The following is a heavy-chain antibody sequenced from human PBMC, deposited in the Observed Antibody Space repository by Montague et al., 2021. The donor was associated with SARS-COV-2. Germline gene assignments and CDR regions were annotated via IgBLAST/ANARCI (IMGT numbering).Heavy chain of an antibody. V-gene: IGHV3-7*01. J-gene: IGHJ4*02. CDR2: IKQDGSEK. D-gene: IGHD6-13*01. Sequence: SLRLSCAASGFTFSSHWMSWVRQAPGKGLEWVANIKQDGSEKYYVDSVKGRFTISRDNAKNSLYLQMNSLRAEDTAVYYCARLGSSSWYLDYWGQGTLVTVSS. CDR1: GFTFSSHW. CDR3: ARLGSSSWYLDY.